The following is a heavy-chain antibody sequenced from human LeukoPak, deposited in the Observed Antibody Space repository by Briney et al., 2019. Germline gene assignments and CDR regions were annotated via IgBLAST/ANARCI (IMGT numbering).Heavy chain of an antibody. V-gene: IGHV4-59*08. Sequence: SETLSLTYTVSGGSISSYYWSWIRQPPGKGLEWIGYIYYSGSTNYNPSLKSRVTISVDTSKNQFSLKLSSVTAADTAVYYCARHVGWVVPAASFDYWGQGTLVTVSS. CDR2: IYYSGST. J-gene: IGHJ4*02. CDR3: ARHVGWVVPAASFDY. D-gene: IGHD2-2*01. CDR1: GGSISSYY.